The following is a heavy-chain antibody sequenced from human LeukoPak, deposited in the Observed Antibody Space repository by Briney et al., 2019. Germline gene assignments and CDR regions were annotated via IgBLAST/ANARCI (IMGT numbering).Heavy chain of an antibody. D-gene: IGHD5-18*01. CDR3: ARRAGYSYGHEYYYYGMDV. V-gene: IGHV4-59*07. CDR2: IYYSGST. CDR1: GGSISSYY. J-gene: IGHJ6*02. Sequence: SDTLSLTCTVSGGSISSYYWSWIRQPTGKGLEWIGYIYYSGSTNYNPSLKSRVTISVNTSKNQFSLKLSSVTAADTAVYYCARRAGYSYGHEYYYYGMDVWGQGTTVTVSS.